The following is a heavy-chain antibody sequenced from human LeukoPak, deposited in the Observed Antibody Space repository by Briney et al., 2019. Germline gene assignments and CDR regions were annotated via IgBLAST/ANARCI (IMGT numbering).Heavy chain of an antibody. CDR1: GFTFSSYA. V-gene: IGHV3-23*01. Sequence: PGGSLRLSCAASGFTFSSYAMSWVRQAPGKGLEWVSAISGSGGSTYYADSVKGRFTISRDNSKNTLYLQMNSLRAEDTAVYYCAKGPGHCSSTSCYPDYWGQGTLVIVSS. CDR3: AKGPGHCSSTSCYPDY. CDR2: ISGSGGST. D-gene: IGHD2-2*01. J-gene: IGHJ4*02.